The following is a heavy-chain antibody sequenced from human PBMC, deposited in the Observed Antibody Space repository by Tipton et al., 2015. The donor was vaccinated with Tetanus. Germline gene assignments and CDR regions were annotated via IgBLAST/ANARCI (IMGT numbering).Heavy chain of an antibody. Sequence: TLSLTCAVYGASFSDYYWSWIRQAPGKGLEWIGEINHSGSTNHNPSLKSRVTLSVDTSKNQFSLKLNSVTAADTAVYFCARGLPREPFYFDYWGQGKQVIVSS. CDR1: GASFSDYY. V-gene: IGHV4-34*01. CDR2: INHSGST. D-gene: IGHD1-26*01. CDR3: ARGLPREPFYFDY. J-gene: IGHJ4*02.